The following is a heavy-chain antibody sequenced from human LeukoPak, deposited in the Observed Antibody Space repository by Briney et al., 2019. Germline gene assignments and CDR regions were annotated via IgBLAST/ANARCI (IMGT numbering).Heavy chain of an antibody. J-gene: IGHJ4*02. CDR2: IYSGGNT. D-gene: IGHD6-19*01. V-gene: IGHV3-53*01. Sequence: GGSLRLSCAASGFTVSSNYMSWVRQAPGKGLEWVSLIYSGGNTYYADSVKGRFTISRDNSKNTLYFQMNSLRAKDTAVYYCARGPGWNYFDYWGQGTLVTVSS. CDR3: ARGPGWNYFDY. CDR1: GFTVSSNY.